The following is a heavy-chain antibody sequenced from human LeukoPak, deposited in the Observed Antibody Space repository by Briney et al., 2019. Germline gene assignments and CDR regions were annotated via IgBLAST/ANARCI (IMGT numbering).Heavy chain of an antibody. D-gene: IGHD4-23*01. Sequence: SETLSLTCTVSGGSISSSSYYWGWIRQPPGKGPEWIVSIYYSGSTYYNPSLKSRVTISVDTSKNQFSLKLSSVTAADTAVYYCARLTLSDNYFDYWGQGTLVTVSS. CDR3: ARLTLSDNYFDY. V-gene: IGHV4-39*01. J-gene: IGHJ4*02. CDR1: GGSISSSSYY. CDR2: IYYSGST.